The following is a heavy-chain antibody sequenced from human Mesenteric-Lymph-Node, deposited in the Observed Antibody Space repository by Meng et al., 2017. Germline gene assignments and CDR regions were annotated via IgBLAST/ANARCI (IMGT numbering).Heavy chain of an antibody. CDR3: ARQIFEFGYGGNSPFDY. J-gene: IGHJ4*02. Sequence: QLQLQESVPGLVKPSETLSLTCTVSGGSISSTSYSWGWIRQPPGKGPEWIGSIYYSGGNYHNPSLKSRLTISVDTSKSQLALKLSSVTAADTAVYYCARQIFEFGYGGNSPFDYWGQGTLVTVSS. V-gene: IGHV4-39*01. CDR1: GGSISSTSYS. D-gene: IGHD4-23*01. CDR2: IYYSGGN.